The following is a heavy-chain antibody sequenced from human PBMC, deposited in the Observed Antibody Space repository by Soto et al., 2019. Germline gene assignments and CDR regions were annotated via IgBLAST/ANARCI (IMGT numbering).Heavy chain of an antibody. Sequence: PXGSLRLSCAASGFTFTNYAMTWVRQAPGKGLEWVSGISASGGSTYYADSVKGRFTISRDNSKNTLFLQMKSLRAEDTALYYCAKDRGSLYTSSSPLDFWGQGTLVTVSS. CDR3: AKDRGSLYTSSSPLDF. D-gene: IGHD6-6*01. V-gene: IGHV3-23*01. J-gene: IGHJ4*02. CDR1: GFTFTNYA. CDR2: ISASGGST.